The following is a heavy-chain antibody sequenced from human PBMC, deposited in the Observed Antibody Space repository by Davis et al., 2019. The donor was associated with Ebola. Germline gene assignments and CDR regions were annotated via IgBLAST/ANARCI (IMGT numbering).Heavy chain of an antibody. D-gene: IGHD6-19*01. J-gene: IGHJ4*02. V-gene: IGHV3-23*01. CDR1: GFTFGTYA. CDR2: IRTRTTVT. Sequence: GGSLRLSCAASGFTFGTYAMSWVRQAPGKGLEWVSGIRTRTTVTYYADSLNGRFTISTDNSRNTLYLQMSSLRAEDTAVYYCARAIDAGGWYKPPIDYWGQGTLVTVSS. CDR3: ARAIDAGGWYKPPIDY.